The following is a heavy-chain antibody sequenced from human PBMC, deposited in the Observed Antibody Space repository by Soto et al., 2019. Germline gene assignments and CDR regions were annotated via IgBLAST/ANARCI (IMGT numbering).Heavy chain of an antibody. CDR1: GFTFSSFF. CDR2: ISNDGTGT. D-gene: IGHD3-22*01. CDR3: VRDQDSRGYSVFNL. J-gene: IGHJ5*02. V-gene: IGHV3-74*01. Sequence: GGSLRLSCAASGFTFSSFFMHWVRQGPGKGLEWVSRISNDGTGTTYADSVQGRFTVSRDNSKTTVYLQMNRLRAEDTAVYFCVRDQDSRGYSVFNLWGQGTLVTVSS.